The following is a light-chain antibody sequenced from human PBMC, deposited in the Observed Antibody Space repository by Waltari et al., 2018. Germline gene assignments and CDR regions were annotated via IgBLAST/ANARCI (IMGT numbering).Light chain of an antibody. CDR3: SSYTTSSTLGV. CDR2: EVS. CDR1: SSDVGAYNY. V-gene: IGLV2-14*01. Sequence: QSALTQPASVSGSPGQSIPISCTGTSSDVGAYNYVSWYQHPQGKAPKCMIYEVSNRPSGVSNRFSGSKSANTASLTISGLQAEDEADYYCSSYTTSSTLGVFGGGTKLTVL. J-gene: IGLJ3*02.